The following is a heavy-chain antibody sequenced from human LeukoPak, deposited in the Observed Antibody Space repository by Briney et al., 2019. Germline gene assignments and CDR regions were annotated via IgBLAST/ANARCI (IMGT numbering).Heavy chain of an antibody. Sequence: PGGSLRLSCAASGFTFSSYDMHWVRQATGKGLEWVSAIGTAGDTYYPGSVKGRFTISRENAKNSLYLQMNSLRAGDTAVYHCARESDYGDYFDYWGQGTLVTVSS. V-gene: IGHV3-13*01. D-gene: IGHD3-16*01. J-gene: IGHJ4*02. CDR2: IGTAGDT. CDR1: GFTFSSYD. CDR3: ARESDYGDYFDY.